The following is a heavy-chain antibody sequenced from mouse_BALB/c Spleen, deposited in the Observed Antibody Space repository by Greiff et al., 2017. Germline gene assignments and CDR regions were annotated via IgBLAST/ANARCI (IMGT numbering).Heavy chain of an antibody. D-gene: IGHD2-3*01. J-gene: IGHJ3*01. CDR2: ILPGSGST. Sequence: QVQLQQSGAELMKPGASVKISCKATGYTFSSYWIEWVKQRPGHGLEWIGEILPGSGSTNYNEKFKGKATFTADTSSNTAYMQLSSLTSEDSAVYYCARGGDGYRGAYWGQGTLVTVSA. CDR3: ARGGDGYRGAY. V-gene: IGHV1-9*01. CDR1: GYTFSSYW.